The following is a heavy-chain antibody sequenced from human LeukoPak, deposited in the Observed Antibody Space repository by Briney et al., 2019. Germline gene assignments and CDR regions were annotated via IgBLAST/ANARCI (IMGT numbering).Heavy chain of an antibody. J-gene: IGHJ3*02. Sequence: GGSLRLSCAASGFTFSSYWMHRVRQAPGKGLVWVSRINSDGSSTSYADSVKGRFTISRDNAKNSLYLQMNSLRAEDTAVYYCARENYYYDSSGFDAFDIWGQGTMVTVSS. D-gene: IGHD3-22*01. V-gene: IGHV3-74*01. CDR3: ARENYYYDSSGFDAFDI. CDR1: GFTFSSYW. CDR2: INSDGSST.